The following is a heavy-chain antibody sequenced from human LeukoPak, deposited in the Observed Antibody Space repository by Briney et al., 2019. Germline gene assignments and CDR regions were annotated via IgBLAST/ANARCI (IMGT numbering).Heavy chain of an antibody. Sequence: GGSLRLSCAASGFTFSSYAMHWVRQAPGKGLEWVAVISYDASNKYYADSVKGRFTISRDNSKNTLYLQMNSLRAEGTAVYYCAGDYDSSSYYYVGTTVTYWGQGTLVTVSS. CDR2: ISYDASNK. V-gene: IGHV3-30*04. D-gene: IGHD3-22*01. CDR3: AGDYDSSSYYYVGTTVTY. CDR1: GFTFSSYA. J-gene: IGHJ4*02.